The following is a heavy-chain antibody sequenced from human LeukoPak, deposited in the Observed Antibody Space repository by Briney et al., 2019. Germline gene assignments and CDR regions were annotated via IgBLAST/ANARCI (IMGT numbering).Heavy chain of an antibody. D-gene: IGHD2-15*01. V-gene: IGHV3-30*04. Sequence: GGSLRLSCAASGFTFSSYAMHWVRQAPGKGLEWVAVISYDGSNKYYADSVKGRFTISRDNSKNTLYLQMNSLRAEDTAVYYCVGSYYYYGMDVWGQGTTVTVSS. CDR2: ISYDGSNK. CDR3: VGSYYYYGMDV. J-gene: IGHJ6*02. CDR1: GFTFSSYA.